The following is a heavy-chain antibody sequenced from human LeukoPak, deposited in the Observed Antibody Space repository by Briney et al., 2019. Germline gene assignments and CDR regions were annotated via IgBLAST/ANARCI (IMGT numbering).Heavy chain of an antibody. V-gene: IGHV3-66*01. Sequence: PALSLSLSCTASGFSVSSNYMTWVRQAPGKGLEWVSVIFSGGTTLYADSVKGRFTISRDNSKNTLYLQMNSLRAEDTAVYYCSRGLRDVCSSYWYFDLWGRGTLVTVSS. CDR3: SRGLRDVCSSYWYFDL. CDR2: IFSGGTT. J-gene: IGHJ2*01. D-gene: IGHD3-10*01. CDR1: GFSVSSNY.